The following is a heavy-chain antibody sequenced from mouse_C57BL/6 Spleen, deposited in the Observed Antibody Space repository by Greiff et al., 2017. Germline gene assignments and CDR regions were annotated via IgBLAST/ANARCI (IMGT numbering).Heavy chain of an antibody. CDR2: IHPNSGST. CDR3: ARKGGTTVVALYYYAMDY. Sequence: VQLQQPGAELVKPGASVKLSCKASGYTFTSYWMHWVKQRPGQGLEWIGMIHPNSGSTNYNEKFKSKATLTVDKSSSTAYMQLSSLTSEDSAVYYCARKGGTTVVALYYYAMDYWGQGTSVTVSS. CDR1: GYTFTSYW. J-gene: IGHJ4*01. D-gene: IGHD1-1*01. V-gene: IGHV1-64*01.